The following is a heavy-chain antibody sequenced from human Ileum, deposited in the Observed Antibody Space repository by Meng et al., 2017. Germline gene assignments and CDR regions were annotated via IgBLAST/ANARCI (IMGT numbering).Heavy chain of an antibody. Sequence: QVQLPESGPGLVKPSETLSLTCTVSGASLSAYYWSWIRQPPGKGLECIGYIFYNGDINYNPSLKSRVTISLDTSKSQISLKLTSVTAADTAVYYCARTARVFDPWGQGTLVTVSS. CDR1: GASLSAYY. V-gene: IGHV4-59*01. CDR3: ARTARVFDP. CDR2: IFYNGDI. J-gene: IGHJ5*02.